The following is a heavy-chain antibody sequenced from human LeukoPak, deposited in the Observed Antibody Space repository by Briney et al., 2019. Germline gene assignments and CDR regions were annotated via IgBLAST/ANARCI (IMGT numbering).Heavy chain of an antibody. CDR2: IYYSGST. Sequence: SETLSLTCTVSGGSISSGDYYWSWIRQPPGKGLEWIGYIYYSGSTYYNPSLKSRVTISVDTSKNQFSLKLSSVTAADTAVYYCARDWSGYDYYYGMDVWGKGTTVTASS. CDR1: GGSISSGDYY. D-gene: IGHD5-12*01. J-gene: IGHJ6*04. V-gene: IGHV4-30-4*01. CDR3: ARDWSGYDYYYGMDV.